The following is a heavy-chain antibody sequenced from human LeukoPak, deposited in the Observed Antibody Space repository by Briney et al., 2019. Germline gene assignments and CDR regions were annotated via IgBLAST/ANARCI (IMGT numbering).Heavy chain of an antibody. V-gene: IGHV3-7*05. D-gene: IGHD2-15*01. CDR2: IKEDGSDK. CDR3: ARRGLPDS. CDR1: GFTFNTYW. J-gene: IGHJ5*01. Sequence: PGGSLRLSCAASGFTFNTYWVSWVRQAPGKGLEWVANIKEDGSDKYYVDSMKGRFTISRDNAKNSLYLQMNSLRAEDTAVYYCARRGLPDSWGQGTLVTVSS.